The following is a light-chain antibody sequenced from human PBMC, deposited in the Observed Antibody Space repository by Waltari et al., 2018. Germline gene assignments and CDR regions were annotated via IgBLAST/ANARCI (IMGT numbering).Light chain of an antibody. J-gene: IGKJ4*01. CDR3: QQRSRWPLT. CDR1: QSIDIY. V-gene: IGKV3-11*01. Sequence: EIVLTQSPATLSLSPGESATLSCRASQSIDIYLAWYQQSPGQAPRLLISDASSRATGIPARFRGRGSGTDFTRTISSLEPEDFAVYSCQQRSRWPLTFGGGTKVEL. CDR2: DAS.